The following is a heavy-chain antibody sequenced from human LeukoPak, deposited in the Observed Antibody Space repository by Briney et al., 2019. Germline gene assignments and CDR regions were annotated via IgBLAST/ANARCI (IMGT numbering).Heavy chain of an antibody. J-gene: IGHJ4*02. CDR3: ARENSYYDSSGYYYGSGYFDY. Sequence: KPSETLSLTCAVYGGSFSGYYWSWIRQPPGKGLEWIGEINHSGSTNYNPSLKSRVTISVDTSKNQFSLRLSSMTAADTAVYYCARENSYYDSSGYYYGSGYFDYWGQGTLVTVSS. CDR1: GGSFSGYY. CDR2: INHSGST. V-gene: IGHV4-34*01. D-gene: IGHD3-22*01.